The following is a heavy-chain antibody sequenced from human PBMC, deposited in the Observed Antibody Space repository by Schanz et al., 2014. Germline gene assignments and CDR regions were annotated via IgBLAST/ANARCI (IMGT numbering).Heavy chain of an antibody. CDR2: INAHTGNT. Sequence: QLMQSGSEVRKPGASVKVSCKASGYIFGSHGMTWARQAPGQGPELMGWINAHTGNTQYAQKFQGRVNMTRDTVTTTVHLELTRLRTDDTAIYYCARVHIATYHYNSPGAFDIWGQGTRXTVSS. D-gene: IGHD3-10*01. CDR3: ARVHIATYHYNSPGAFDI. V-gene: IGHV1-18*01. CDR1: GYIFGSHG. J-gene: IGHJ3*02.